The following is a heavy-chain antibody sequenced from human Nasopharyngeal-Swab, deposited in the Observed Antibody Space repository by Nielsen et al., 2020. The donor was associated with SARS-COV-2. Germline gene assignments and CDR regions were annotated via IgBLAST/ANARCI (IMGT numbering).Heavy chain of an antibody. Sequence: GESLKISCVASGVIFSNYWMHWVRQAPGKGLVWVSRIRGDGSDPSYADSVKGRFTISKDNAKNTMYLQMNSLRADDTAMYFCARDRSGETGTVGADWGQGTLVTVSS. CDR1: GVIFSNYW. V-gene: IGHV3-74*01. CDR2: IRGDGSDP. J-gene: IGHJ4*02. CDR3: ARDRSGETGTVGAD. D-gene: IGHD1-7*01.